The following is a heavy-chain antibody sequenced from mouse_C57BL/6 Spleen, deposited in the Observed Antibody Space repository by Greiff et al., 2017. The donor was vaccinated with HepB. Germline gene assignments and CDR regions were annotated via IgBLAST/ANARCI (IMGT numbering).Heavy chain of an antibody. CDR2: ISSGSSTI. CDR3: ARATMVPYYAMDY. CDR1: GFTFSDYG. J-gene: IGHJ4*01. Sequence: EVKLVESGGGLVKPGGSLKLSCAASGFTFSDYGMHWVRQAPEKGLAWVAYISSGSSTIYYADTVKGRFTSSRDNAKNTLFLQMTSLRSEDTAMYYCARATMVPYYAMDYWGQGTSVTVSS. V-gene: IGHV5-17*01. D-gene: IGHD2-2*01.